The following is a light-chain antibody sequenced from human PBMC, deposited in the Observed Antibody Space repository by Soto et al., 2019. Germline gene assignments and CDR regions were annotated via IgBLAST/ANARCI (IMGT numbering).Light chain of an antibody. CDR1: QSISSY. CDR2: AAS. Sequence: DIQMTQSPSSLSASVGDRVTITCRASQSISSYLHWYQQKPGKAPKLLIYAASSLQSGVPSRFSGSGSGTDFTLTISSLQPEDFATYYCQQIYSTSWTFGQGTKVEIK. J-gene: IGKJ1*01. V-gene: IGKV1-39*01. CDR3: QQIYSTSWT.